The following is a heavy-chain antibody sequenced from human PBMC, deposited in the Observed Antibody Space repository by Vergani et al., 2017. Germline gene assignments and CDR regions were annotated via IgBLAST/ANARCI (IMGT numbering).Heavy chain of an antibody. CDR3: TRHWAVVAANNWFDP. J-gene: IGHJ5*02. CDR1: GGFMPGFY. CDR2: IYNTGTL. D-gene: IGHD2-15*01. Sequence: QVQLQESGPGVVKPSETLSLTCSVSGGFMPGFYWSWIRQSPGKRLEWIGYIYNTGTLKYNPSLKSRVTISIDTSKNQFSLKLSSVTAADTAVYYCTRHWAVVAANNWFDPWGQGTLVTVSS. V-gene: IGHV4-59*08.